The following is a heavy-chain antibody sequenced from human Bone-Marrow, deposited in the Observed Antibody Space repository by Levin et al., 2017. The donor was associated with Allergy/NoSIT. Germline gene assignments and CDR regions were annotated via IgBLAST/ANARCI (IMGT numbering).Heavy chain of an antibody. CDR3: ARAIGNWNNHDAFDI. CDR2: INPNSGGT. V-gene: IGHV1-2*02. CDR1: GYTFTGYY. D-gene: IGHD1/OR15-1a*01. J-gene: IGHJ3*02. Sequence: VASVKVSCKASGYTFTGYYMHWVRQAPGQGLEWMGWINPNSGGTNYAQKFQGRVTMTRDTSISTAYMELSRLRSDDTAVYYCARAIGNWNNHDAFDIWGQGTMVTVSS.